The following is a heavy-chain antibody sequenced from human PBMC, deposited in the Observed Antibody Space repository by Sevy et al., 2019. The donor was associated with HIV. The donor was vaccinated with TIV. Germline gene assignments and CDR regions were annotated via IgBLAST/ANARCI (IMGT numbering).Heavy chain of an antibody. CDR2: ISAYNGNT. D-gene: IGHD1-20*01. V-gene: IGHV1-18*04. CDR1: GYTFTSYG. Sequence: ASVKVSCKASGYTFTSYGISWVRQAPGQGLEWMGWISAYNGNTNYAQKLQGRVTMTTDTSTSTAYMELRSLRSDDTAVYYRARDLDNWNENHAFDIWGQGTMVTVSS. CDR3: ARDLDNWNENHAFDI. J-gene: IGHJ3*02.